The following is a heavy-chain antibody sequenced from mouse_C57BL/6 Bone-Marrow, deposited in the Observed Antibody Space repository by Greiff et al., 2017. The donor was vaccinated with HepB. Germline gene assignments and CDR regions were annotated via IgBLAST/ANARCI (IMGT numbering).Heavy chain of an antibody. J-gene: IGHJ3*01. V-gene: IGHV1-82*01. CDR3: ARPSAY. CDR2: IYPGDGDT. CDR1: GYAFSSSW. Sequence: LMEPGASVKISGKASGYAFSSSWMNWVKQRPGKGLEWIGRIYPGDGDTNYNGTFKGKATLTADKSSSTAYMQLSSLTSEASAVYFCARPSAYWGQGPLVTVSA.